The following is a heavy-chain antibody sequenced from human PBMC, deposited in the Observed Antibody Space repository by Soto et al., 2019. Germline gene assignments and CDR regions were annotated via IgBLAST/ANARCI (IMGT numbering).Heavy chain of an antibody. CDR1: GGSISSYY. CDR3: ARHDDILFDP. D-gene: IGHD3-9*01. CDR2: IYYSGST. J-gene: IGHJ5*02. V-gene: IGHV4-59*08. Sequence: PSETLSLTCTVSGGSISSYYWSWIRQPPGKGLEWIGYIYYSGSTNYNPSLKSRVTISVDTSKNQFSPKLSSVTAADTAVYYCARHDDILFDPWGQGTLVTVSS.